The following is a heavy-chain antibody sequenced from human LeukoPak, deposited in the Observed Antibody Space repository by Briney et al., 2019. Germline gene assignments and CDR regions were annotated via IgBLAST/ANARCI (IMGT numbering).Heavy chain of an antibody. CDR3: ARDYLRGGSGSYYSDY. J-gene: IGHJ4*02. D-gene: IGHD3-10*01. Sequence: PSETLSLTCTVSGGSISSYYWSWIRQPPGKGLEWIGYIYYSGSTNYNPSLKSRVTISVDTSKNQFSLKLSSVTAADTAVYYCARDYLRGGSGSYYSDYWGQGTLVTVSS. V-gene: IGHV4-59*01. CDR2: IYYSGST. CDR1: GGSISSYY.